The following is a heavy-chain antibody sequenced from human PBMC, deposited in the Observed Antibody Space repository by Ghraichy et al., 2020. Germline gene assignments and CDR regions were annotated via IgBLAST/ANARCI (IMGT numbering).Heavy chain of an antibody. Sequence: SETLSLTCAVYGGSFMGYYWSWIRQPPGKGLEWIGEINHSGSTNYNPSLKSRVTISVDTSKNQFSLKLSSLTAAYTVWYYCASSVVVVAATPYYFDYWGQGTLVTDSS. V-gene: IGHV4-34*01. CDR1: GGSFMGYY. CDR2: INHSGST. D-gene: IGHD2-15*01. J-gene: IGHJ4*02. CDR3: ASSVVVVAATPYYFDY.